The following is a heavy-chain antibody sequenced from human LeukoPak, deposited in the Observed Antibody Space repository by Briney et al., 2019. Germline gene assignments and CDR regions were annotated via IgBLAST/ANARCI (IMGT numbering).Heavy chain of an antibody. D-gene: IGHD5-24*01. CDR1: GFTFSAYS. CDR2: IGISSGNT. CDR3: ARDYKYAFDN. J-gene: IGHJ4*02. Sequence: PGGSLRLSCAASGFTFSAYSMNWVRQAPGKGLEWISYIGISSGNTKYADSVKGRFTISGDKAKNSLYLQMNSLRVEDTAVYYCARDYKYAFDNLGQGTLVTVSS. V-gene: IGHV3-48*01.